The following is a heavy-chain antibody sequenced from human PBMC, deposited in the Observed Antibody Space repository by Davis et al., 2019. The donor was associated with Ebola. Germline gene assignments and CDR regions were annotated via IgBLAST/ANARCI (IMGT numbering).Heavy chain of an antibody. D-gene: IGHD1-26*01. V-gene: IGHV3-7*01. CDR2: IKQGGIEE. CDR3: ARWRGTRYSGSYFKY. CDR1: GFTFSSYW. J-gene: IGHJ4*02. Sequence: GESLKISCAASGFTFSSYWMTWVRQAPGKGLEWVAKIKQGGIEEYSVDFAKGRFTISRDNAKNSLYLQLNRLRSEDPAVYYCARWRGTRYSGSYFKYWGQGTLVTVSS.